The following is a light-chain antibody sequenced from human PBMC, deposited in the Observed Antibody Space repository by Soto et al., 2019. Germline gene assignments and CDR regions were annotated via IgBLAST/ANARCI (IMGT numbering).Light chain of an antibody. J-gene: IGKJ1*01. CDR2: WAS. CDR3: QQYYTTPS. CDR1: QSILYSSNNKNY. V-gene: IGKV4-1*01. Sequence: DIVMTQSPDSLAVSLGERATINCKSSQSILYSSNNKNYLAWYQHKPGQPPKLLIYWASTRESGVPDRFSGSWSGTDFTPTLSSLQAEDEAVYYCQQYYTTPSFGQGTKVEIK.